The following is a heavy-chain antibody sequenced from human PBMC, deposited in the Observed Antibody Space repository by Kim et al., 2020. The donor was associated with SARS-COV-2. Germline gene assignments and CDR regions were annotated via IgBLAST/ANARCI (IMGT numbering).Heavy chain of an antibody. CDR1: GFTFSSYA. CDR2: ISGSGGNT. V-gene: IGHV3-23*01. J-gene: IGHJ4*02. Sequence: GGSLRLSCAASGFTFSSYAMNWVRQAPGKGLEWVSAISGSGGNTYYADSVKGRFTISRDNSKNTLYLQMNSLRAEDTAVYYCAKERGVCSRTCSKAIGAAGYGYWGQGTLVTVSP. D-gene: IGHD2-2*01. CDR3: AKERGVCSRTCSKAIGAAGYGY.